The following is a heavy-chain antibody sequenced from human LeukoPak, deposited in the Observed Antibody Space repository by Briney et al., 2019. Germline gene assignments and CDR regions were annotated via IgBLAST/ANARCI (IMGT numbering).Heavy chain of an antibody. CDR3: ARDWRTPWWELSTKNWFDP. CDR1: GGTFSSYA. V-gene: IGHV1-2*02. Sequence: GASVKVSCKASGGTFSSYAISWVRQAPGQGLEWMGWINPNSGGTNYAQKFQGRVTMTRDTSISTAYMELSRLRSDDTAVYYCARDWRTPWWELSTKNWFDPWGQGTLVTVSS. D-gene: IGHD1-26*01. CDR2: INPNSGGT. J-gene: IGHJ5*02.